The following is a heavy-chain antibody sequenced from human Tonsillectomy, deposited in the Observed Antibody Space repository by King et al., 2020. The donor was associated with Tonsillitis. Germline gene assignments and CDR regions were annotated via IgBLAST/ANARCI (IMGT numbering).Heavy chain of an antibody. D-gene: IGHD1-26*01. V-gene: IGHV4-39*01. CDR1: GGSISSSDHY. CDR2: MYYSGTI. J-gene: IGHJ4*02. CDR3: ARYVIGTFDY. Sequence: LQLQESGPGVVKPSETLSLTCTVSGGSISSSDHYWAWIRQPPGKGLEWIGYMYYSGTIFYNPSLKSRITISGGTSENRFSLTLSSVTAADTAVYFCARYVIGTFDYWGQGALVTVSS.